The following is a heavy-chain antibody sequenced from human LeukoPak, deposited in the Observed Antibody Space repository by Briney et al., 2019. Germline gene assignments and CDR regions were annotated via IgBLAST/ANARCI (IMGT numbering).Heavy chain of an antibody. Sequence: SETLSLTCTVSGGSISSSSYYWGWIRQPPGKGLEWIGSIYYSGSTYYNPSLKSRVTISVDTSKNQFSLKLSSVTAADTDVYYCARQMVRGVIIWGRTPVYYMDVWGKGTTATVSS. CDR3: ARQMVRGVIIWGRTPVYYMDV. CDR1: GGSISSSSYY. V-gene: IGHV4-39*01. CDR2: IYYSGST. D-gene: IGHD3-10*01. J-gene: IGHJ6*03.